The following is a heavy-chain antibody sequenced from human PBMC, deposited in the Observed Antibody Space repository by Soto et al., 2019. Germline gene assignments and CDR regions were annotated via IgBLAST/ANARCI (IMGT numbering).Heavy chain of an antibody. CDR1: GFTFNSYS. CDR3: ARGYCNGGSCYPGIY. Sequence: EVHLVESGGGSVQPGGSLRLSCAASGFTFNSYSMHWVRQAPGNGLEWVSYITGSSSAIYYADSVKGRFTISRDNAKNSLSLQMNSLRDEDTAVYYCARGYCNGGSCYPGIYWGQGTLVSVSS. V-gene: IGHV3-48*02. J-gene: IGHJ4*02. CDR2: ITGSSSAI. D-gene: IGHD2-15*01.